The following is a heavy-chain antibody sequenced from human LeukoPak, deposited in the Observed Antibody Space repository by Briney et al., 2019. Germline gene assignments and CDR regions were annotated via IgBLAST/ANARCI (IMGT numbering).Heavy chain of an antibody. CDR3: ASPGYCSGGSCLPYYYYYMDV. Sequence: ASVTVSFTSSVCTFSSYAISWVRQAPGQGREWMGGIIPIFGTANYAQKFQGRVTITADESTSTAYIELSSLRSEDTAVYYCASPGYCSGGSCLPYYYYYMDVWGKGTTVTVSS. D-gene: IGHD2-15*01. J-gene: IGHJ6*03. CDR1: VCTFSSYA. CDR2: IIPIFGTA. V-gene: IGHV1-69*01.